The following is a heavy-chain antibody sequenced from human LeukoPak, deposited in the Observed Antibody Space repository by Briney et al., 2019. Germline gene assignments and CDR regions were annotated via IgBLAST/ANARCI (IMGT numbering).Heavy chain of an antibody. CDR1: GYTFTSYD. Sequence: ASVKVSCTASGYTFTSYDINWVRQAPGQGLEWMGWMNPNSGNTGYAQKFQGRVTMTRNTSISTAYMELSSLRSEDTAVYYCARRLNYYYMDVWGKGTTVTVSS. J-gene: IGHJ6*03. CDR2: MNPNSGNT. CDR3: ARRLNYYYMDV. V-gene: IGHV1-8*01.